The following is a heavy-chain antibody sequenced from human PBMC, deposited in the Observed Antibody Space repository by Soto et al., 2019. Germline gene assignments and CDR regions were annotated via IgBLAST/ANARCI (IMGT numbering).Heavy chain of an antibody. Sequence: QVQLQESGSGLVKPSQTLVLTCTVSGDSISRDGSSWSWLRQPPGKGLEWIGYIYHSGATYYNLSLKSRVTTYVDKSKNQFSLSLASVTAADTAVYYCAREMSYYFDSWGHGTLVTVSS. CDR1: GDSISRDGSS. V-gene: IGHV4-30-2*01. CDR2: IYHSGAT. CDR3: AREMSYYFDS. J-gene: IGHJ4*01.